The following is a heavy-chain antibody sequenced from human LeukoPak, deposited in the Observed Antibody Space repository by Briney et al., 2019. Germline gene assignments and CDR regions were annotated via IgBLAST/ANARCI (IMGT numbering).Heavy chain of an antibody. CDR3: AKYDYGAPPTY. D-gene: IGHD4-17*01. J-gene: IGHJ4*02. CDR2: IRHDGTNE. CDR1: GSTLRGFA. Sequence: GGSLRLSCEASGSTLRGFAIHWVRQAPGKGLEWLAVIRHDGTNEYYADSVKGRFTISRDNSKNTLYLQMNSLRAEDTAVYYCAKYDYGAPPTYWGQGTLVTVSS. V-gene: IGHV3-30-3*02.